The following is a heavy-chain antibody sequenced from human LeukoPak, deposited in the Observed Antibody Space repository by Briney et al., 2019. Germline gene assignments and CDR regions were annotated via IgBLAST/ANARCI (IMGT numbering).Heavy chain of an antibody. CDR3: ARVLRYSYGFDY. V-gene: IGHV4-59*01. Sequence: SETLSLTCTVSGGSISSYYWSWIRQPPGKGLEWIGYIYYSGSTNYNPSLKSRVTILVDTSKNQFSLKLSSVTAADTAVYYCARVLRYSYGFDYWGQGTLVTVSS. CDR1: GGSISSYY. CDR2: IYYSGST. D-gene: IGHD5-18*01. J-gene: IGHJ4*02.